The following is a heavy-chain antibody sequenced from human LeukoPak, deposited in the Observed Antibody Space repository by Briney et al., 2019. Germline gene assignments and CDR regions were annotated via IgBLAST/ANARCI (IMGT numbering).Heavy chain of an antibody. CDR2: ISSSGTTM. J-gene: IGHJ5*02. Sequence: GGSLRLSCEATGFTISSYEMSWVRQAPGQGLEWVSYISSSGTTMFYSDSVKGRFTISRDSAKNSLYLQMNSLRVEDTAIYYCARDYSVPGDGLDPWGQGTLVTVSS. CDR1: GFTISSYE. D-gene: IGHD2-21*01. CDR3: ARDYSVPGDGLDP. V-gene: IGHV3-48*03.